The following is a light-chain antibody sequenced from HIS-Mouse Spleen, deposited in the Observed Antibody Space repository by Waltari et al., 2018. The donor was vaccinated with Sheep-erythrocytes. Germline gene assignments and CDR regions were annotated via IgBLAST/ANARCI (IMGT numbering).Light chain of an antibody. CDR3: CSYAGSSTYVV. CDR1: SSDVGSYNL. J-gene: IGLJ2*01. Sequence: QSALTQPASVSGSPGQSITISCTGTSSDVGSYNLVSWYQQPPGKAPKLMIYESSKRPSGVSNRFSGSKSGNTASLTISGLQAEDEADYYCCSYAGSSTYVVFGGGTKLTVL. V-gene: IGLV2-23*01. CDR2: ESS.